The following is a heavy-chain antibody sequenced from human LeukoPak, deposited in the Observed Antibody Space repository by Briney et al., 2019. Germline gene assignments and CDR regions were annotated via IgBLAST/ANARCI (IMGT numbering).Heavy chain of an antibody. J-gene: IGHJ4*01. V-gene: IGHV3-23*01. CDR3: AKDRGY. CDR2: ISGSGDRT. CDR1: GFTFSTYG. Sequence: GGSLRLSCAASGFTFSTYGMTWVRQAQGKGLEWVSGISGSGDRTYYADSVKGRFTISRDNSNNTLYLLMNSLRAEDTAVYYCAKDRGYWGHGTLVTVDS.